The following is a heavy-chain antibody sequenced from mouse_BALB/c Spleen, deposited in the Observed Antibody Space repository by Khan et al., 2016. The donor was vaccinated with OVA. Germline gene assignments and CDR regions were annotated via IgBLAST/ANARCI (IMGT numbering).Heavy chain of an antibody. Sequence: EVQLQESGPSLVKPSQTLSLTCSVTGDSITTGYWNWIRKFPGNKLEYMGYIIYTGYTYYNPSLKSRISLTRHTSNNQYYLQLNSVTDEDTATYYCARSTYRYACVYWGQGTLVTVSA. V-gene: IGHV3-8*02. CDR3: ARSTYRYACVY. J-gene: IGHJ3*01. CDR1: GDSITTGY. CDR2: IIYTGYT. D-gene: IGHD2-14*01.